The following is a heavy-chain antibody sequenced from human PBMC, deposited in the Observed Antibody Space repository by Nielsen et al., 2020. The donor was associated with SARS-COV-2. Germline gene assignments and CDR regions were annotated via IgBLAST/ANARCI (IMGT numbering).Heavy chain of an antibody. CDR3: ARDGAVGATTYYYYYGMDV. J-gene: IGHJ6*02. D-gene: IGHD1-26*01. V-gene: IGHV1-2*04. Sequence: ASVKVSCKASGYTFTSYYMHWVRQAPGQGLEWMGWINPNSGGTNYAQKFQGWVTMTRDTSISTAYMELSRLRSDDTAVYYCARDGAVGATTYYYYYGMDVWGQGTTVTVSS. CDR2: INPNSGGT. CDR1: GYTFTSYY.